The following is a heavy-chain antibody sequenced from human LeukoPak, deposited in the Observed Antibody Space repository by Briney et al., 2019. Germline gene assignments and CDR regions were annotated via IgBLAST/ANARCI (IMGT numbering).Heavy chain of an antibody. D-gene: IGHD5-18*01. V-gene: IGHV4-61*02. Sequence: SQTLSLTCTVSGGSISSGSYYWSWIRQPAGKGLDWIGRIYTTGSTNYNPSLKSRVTISVDTSKNRFSLKLSSVTAADTAVYYCARDGHVDTAMVTDPWGQGTLVTVSS. J-gene: IGHJ5*02. CDR1: GGSISSGSYY. CDR2: IYTTGST. CDR3: ARDGHVDTAMVTDP.